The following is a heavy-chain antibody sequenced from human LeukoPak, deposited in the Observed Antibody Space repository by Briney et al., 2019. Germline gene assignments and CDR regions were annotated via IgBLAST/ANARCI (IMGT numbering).Heavy chain of an antibody. D-gene: IGHD2-2*01. Sequence: GGSLRLSCAASGFTFSSYAMHWVRQAPGKGLEWVAVISYDGSNKYHADSVKGRFTISRDNSKNTLYLQMNSLRAEDTAVYYCARDPYIVVVPAAVDYWGQGTLVTVSS. V-gene: IGHV3-30-3*01. CDR1: GFTFSSYA. CDR3: ARDPYIVVVPAAVDY. J-gene: IGHJ4*02. CDR2: ISYDGSNK.